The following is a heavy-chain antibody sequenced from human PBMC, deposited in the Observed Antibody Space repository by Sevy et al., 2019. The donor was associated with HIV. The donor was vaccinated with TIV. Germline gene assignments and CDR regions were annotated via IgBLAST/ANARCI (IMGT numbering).Heavy chain of an antibody. CDR3: ARDSRTTGYDLNIYCNYFRMDV. D-gene: IGHD5-12*01. CDR1: GGTFSSGA. Sequence: SVKVSCKTSGGTFSSGAISWVRQAPGQGLEWMGGITPILGTTKSARKFQGRVTIVADESTNTAYMELRSLRPEDTAVYYCARDSRTTGYDLNIYCNYFRMDVWGQGTTVTVSS. V-gene: IGHV1-69*13. J-gene: IGHJ6*02. CDR2: ITPILGTT.